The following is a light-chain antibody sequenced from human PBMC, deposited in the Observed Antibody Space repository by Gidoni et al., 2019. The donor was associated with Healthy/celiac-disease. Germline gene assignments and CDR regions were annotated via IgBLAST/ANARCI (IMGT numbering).Light chain of an antibody. J-gene: IGKJ4*01. V-gene: IGKV3-15*01. CDR2: GAS. Sequence: EIVMTRSPATLSVAPGERATLSCRASQSVSSNLAWYQQKPSQAPRLLIYGASTRATGIPARFSGSGSGTEFTLTISSLQSEDFAVYYCQQYNNWPQLTFGGGTKVKIK. CDR1: QSVSSN. CDR3: QQYNNWPQLT.